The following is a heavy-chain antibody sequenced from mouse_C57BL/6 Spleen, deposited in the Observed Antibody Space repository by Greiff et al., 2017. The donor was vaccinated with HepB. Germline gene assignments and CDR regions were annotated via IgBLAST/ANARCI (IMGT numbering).Heavy chain of an antibody. CDR2: INPSSGYT. CDR3: ARSDGSSPWFAY. D-gene: IGHD1-1*01. CDR1: GYTFTSYT. Sequence: VQLVESGAELARPGASVKMSCKASGYTFTSYTMHWVKQRPGQGLEWIGYINPSSGYTKYNQKFKDKATLTADKSSSTAYMQLSSLTSEDSAVYYCARSDGSSPWFAYWGQGTLVTVSA. V-gene: IGHV1-4*01. J-gene: IGHJ3*01.